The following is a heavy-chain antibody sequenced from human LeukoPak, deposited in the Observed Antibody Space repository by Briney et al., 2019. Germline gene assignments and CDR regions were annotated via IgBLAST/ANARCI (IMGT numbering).Heavy chain of an antibody. CDR1: GGSISSYY. CDR2: IYNSGST. J-gene: IGHJ5*02. CDR3: ARGDCSSTSCSFDP. D-gene: IGHD2-2*01. V-gene: IGHV4-59*01. Sequence: SETLSLTCTVSGGSISSYYWSWLRQPPGKGLEWIGYIYNSGSTYYNPSLKSRVTISVDTSKNQFSLKLSSVTAADTAVYYCARGDCSSTSCSFDPWGQGTLVTVSS.